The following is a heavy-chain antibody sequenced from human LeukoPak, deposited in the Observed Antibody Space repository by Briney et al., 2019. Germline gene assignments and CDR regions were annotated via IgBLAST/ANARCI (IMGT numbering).Heavy chain of an antibody. Sequence: SETLSLTCTVSGGSISSYYWSWIRQPPGKGLEWIGYIYYSGSTNYNPSLKSRVTISVDTSKNQFSLKLSSVTAADTAVYFCARIWFGLRRLYYFDYWGQGTLVTVSS. CDR1: GGSISSYY. CDR3: ARIWFGLRRLYYFDY. J-gene: IGHJ4*02. V-gene: IGHV4-59*01. D-gene: IGHD3-10*01. CDR2: IYYSGST.